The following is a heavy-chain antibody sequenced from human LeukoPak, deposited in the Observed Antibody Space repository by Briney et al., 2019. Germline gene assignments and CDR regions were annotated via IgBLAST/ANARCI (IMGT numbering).Heavy chain of an antibody. Sequence: ASVTVSCKASGYTFTSYDINWVRQATGQGLEWMGWMNPNSGNTGYAQKFQGRVTMTRNTSISTAYMELSSLRPEDTAVYYCARGLGSSSRKYYFDYWGQGTLVTVSS. CDR2: MNPNSGNT. V-gene: IGHV1-8*01. CDR1: GYTFTSYD. CDR3: ARGLGSSSRKYYFDY. J-gene: IGHJ4*02. D-gene: IGHD6-13*01.